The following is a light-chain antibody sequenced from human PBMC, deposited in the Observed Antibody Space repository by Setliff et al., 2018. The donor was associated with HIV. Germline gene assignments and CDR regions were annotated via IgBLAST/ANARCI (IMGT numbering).Light chain of an antibody. CDR3: CSYAGSYTYV. CDR2: DVS. Sequence: QSVLTQPRSMSGSPGQSVTISCTGTNSDVDAYDYVSWYQHHPGKAPKLLIYDVSERPSGVPDRFSGSKSGNTASLTISGLQAEDEADYYCCSYAGSYTYVFGTGTKVTVL. J-gene: IGLJ1*01. CDR1: NSDVDAYDY. V-gene: IGLV2-11*01.